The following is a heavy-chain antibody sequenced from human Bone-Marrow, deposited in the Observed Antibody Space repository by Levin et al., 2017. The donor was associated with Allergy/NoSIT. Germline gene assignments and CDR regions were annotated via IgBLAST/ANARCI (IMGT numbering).Heavy chain of an antibody. CDR2: INDRGDYT. CDR3: AKGVVGGPPYYFDY. Sequence: GGSLRLSCAASGFTFSSYAMSWVRQAAGKGLEWVSTINDRGDYTYYADSVKGRFTISRDNSKNTLYLQMNSLRAEDTAVYYCAKGVVGGPPYYFDYWGQGTLVTVSS. D-gene: IGHD2-15*01. CDR1: GFTFSSYA. J-gene: IGHJ4*02. V-gene: IGHV3-23*01.